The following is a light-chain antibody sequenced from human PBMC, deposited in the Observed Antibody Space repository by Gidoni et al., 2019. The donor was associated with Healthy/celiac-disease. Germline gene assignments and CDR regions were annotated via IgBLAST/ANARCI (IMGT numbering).Light chain of an antibody. V-gene: IGKV3-11*01. Sequence: EFVLTQSQATLSLSPGERATLSCRASQSVSSYLAWYQQKPGQAPRLLIYDASNRATGIPARFSGSGSGTDFTLTISSLEPEDFAVYYCQQRSNWPPWTFGQGTKVEIK. CDR3: QQRSNWPPWT. CDR1: QSVSSY. J-gene: IGKJ1*01. CDR2: DAS.